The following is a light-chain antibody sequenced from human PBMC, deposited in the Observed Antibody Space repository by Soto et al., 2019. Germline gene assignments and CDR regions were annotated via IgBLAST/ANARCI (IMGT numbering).Light chain of an antibody. V-gene: IGLV2-8*01. J-gene: IGLJ2*01. Sequence: QSALTQPPSASGSPGQSVTISCTGTSSDVGGYNYVSWYQQYPGKAPKLMIYEVSKRPSGVPDRFSGSKSGNTASLTVSGLQAEAEADYYCSSYAGSNNLFGGGTKLTVL. CDR2: EVS. CDR3: SSYAGSNNL. CDR1: SSDVGGYNY.